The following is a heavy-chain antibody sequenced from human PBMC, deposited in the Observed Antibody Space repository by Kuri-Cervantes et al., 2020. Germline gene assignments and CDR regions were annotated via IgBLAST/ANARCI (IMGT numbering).Heavy chain of an antibody. Sequence: GGSLRLSCAASGFTFDDYAMHWVRQAPGKGLEWVSLISWDGGSTYYADSVKGRFTISRDNSKNSLYLQMNSLRAEDTAQYYCAKDGSYCSGDSCYGKEYFHHWGQGTLVTVSS. D-gene: IGHD2-15*01. V-gene: IGHV3-43D*04. CDR2: ISWDGGST. CDR1: GFTFDDYA. J-gene: IGHJ1*01. CDR3: AKDGSYCSGDSCYGKEYFHH.